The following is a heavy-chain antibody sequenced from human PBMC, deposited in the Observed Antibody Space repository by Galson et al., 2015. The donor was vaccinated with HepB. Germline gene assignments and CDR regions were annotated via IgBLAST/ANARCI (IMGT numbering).Heavy chain of an antibody. CDR3: ARVSTTARHYFDY. CDR1: GFSLSTSGMC. D-gene: IGHD1-14*01. Sequence: PALVKPTQTLTLTCTFSGFSLSTSGMCVSWIRQPPGKALEWLARIDWDDDKYYSTSLKTRLTISKDTSKNQVVLTMTNMDPVDTAIYYCARVSTTARHYFDYWGQGTLVTVSS. J-gene: IGHJ4*02. V-gene: IGHV2-70*11. CDR2: IDWDDDK.